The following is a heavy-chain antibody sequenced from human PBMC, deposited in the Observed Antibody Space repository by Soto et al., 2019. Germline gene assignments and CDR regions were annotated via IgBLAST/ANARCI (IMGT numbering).Heavy chain of an antibody. CDR3: ARQLNYYGSGSYGHY. CDR1: GGSISSSSYY. CDR2: IYYSGST. J-gene: IGHJ4*02. V-gene: IGHV4-39*01. Sequence: KTSETLSLTCTVSGGSISSSSYYWGWIRQPPGKGLEWIGSIYYSGSTYYNPSLKSRVTISVDTSKNQFSLKLSSVTAADTAVYYCARQLNYYGSGSYGHYWGQGTLVTVYS. D-gene: IGHD3-10*01.